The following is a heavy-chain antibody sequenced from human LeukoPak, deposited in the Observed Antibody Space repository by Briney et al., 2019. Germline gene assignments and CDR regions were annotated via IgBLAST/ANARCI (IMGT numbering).Heavy chain of an antibody. CDR3: ARGKDDILTGYPEFDY. J-gene: IGHJ4*02. CDR1: GGTFSSYA. CDR2: IIPILGIA. D-gene: IGHD3-9*01. V-gene: IGHV1-69*04. Sequence: SVKVSCKASGGTFSSYAISWVRQAPGQGLEWMGRIIPILGIANYAQKFQGRVTITADKSTSTAYMELSSLRSEHTAVYYCARGKDDILTGYPEFDYWGQGTLVTVSS.